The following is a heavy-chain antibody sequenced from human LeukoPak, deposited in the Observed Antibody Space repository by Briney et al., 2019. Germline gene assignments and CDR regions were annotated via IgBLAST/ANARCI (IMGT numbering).Heavy chain of an antibody. Sequence: GGSLRLSCAASGFTFSSYGMHWVRQAPGKGLEWVAFIRYDGSNKYYADSVKGRFTISRDNSKNTLYLQMNSLRAEDTAVYYCAKGQGRWLQFNPPGLDYWGQGTLVTVSS. V-gene: IGHV3-30*02. CDR2: IRYDGSNK. D-gene: IGHD5-24*01. J-gene: IGHJ4*02. CDR3: AKGQGRWLQFNPPGLDY. CDR1: GFTFSSYG.